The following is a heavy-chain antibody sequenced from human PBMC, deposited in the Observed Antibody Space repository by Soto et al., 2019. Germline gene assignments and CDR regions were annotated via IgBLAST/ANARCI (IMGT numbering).Heavy chain of an antibody. Sequence: QLQLQESGSGLVKPSQTLSLTCAVSGGSISSDDSSWSWIRQPPGKGLEWIGYMSHSGTPYSNPSLKSRVTISVDRSNNHFSLKLRSVTAADTAVYYCARYEGTGGSWSYNWFDPWGQGTLVTVSS. J-gene: IGHJ5*02. CDR1: GGSISSDDSS. CDR3: ARYEGTGGSWSYNWFDP. V-gene: IGHV4-30-2*01. D-gene: IGHD2-15*01. CDR2: MSHSGTP.